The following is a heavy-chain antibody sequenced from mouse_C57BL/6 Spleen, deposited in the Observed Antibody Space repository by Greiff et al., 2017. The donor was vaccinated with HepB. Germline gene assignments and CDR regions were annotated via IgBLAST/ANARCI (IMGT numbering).Heavy chain of an antibody. CDR1: GYTFTSYW. CDR2: IDPSDSET. V-gene: IGHV1-52*01. CDR3: ARGILDFFYAMDY. J-gene: IGHJ4*01. Sequence: QVQLQQSGAELVRPGSSVKLSCKASGYTFTSYWMHWVKQRPIQGLEWIGNIDPSDSETHYNQKFKDKATLTVDKSSSTAYMQLSSLTSEDSAVYYCARGILDFFYAMDYWGQGTSVTVSS.